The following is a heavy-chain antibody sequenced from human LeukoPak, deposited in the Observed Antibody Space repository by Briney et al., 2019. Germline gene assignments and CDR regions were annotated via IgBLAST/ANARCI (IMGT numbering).Heavy chain of an antibody. CDR1: GGSISGYY. CDR3: ARQESSSWYGDWFDP. CDR2: MYYGGTT. Sequence: PSETLSLTCSVSGGSISGYYWSWIRQPPGKGLEWIGYMYYGGTTNYNPSLKNRVTISVDTSRNHVSLMLYSVTAADTAVYYCARQESSSWYGDWFDPSGQGILVTVSS. D-gene: IGHD6-13*01. V-gene: IGHV4-59*08. J-gene: IGHJ5*02.